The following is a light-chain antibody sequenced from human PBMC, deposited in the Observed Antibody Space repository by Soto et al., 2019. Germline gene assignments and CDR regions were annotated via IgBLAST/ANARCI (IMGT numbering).Light chain of an antibody. CDR2: GAS. Sequence: EIVMTQSPATLSVSPGERATLSCRASQSVSSNLAWYQQKPGQAPRLLIYGASTRATGIPARFSGSGSGTEFPLPFSSLQSEDFAVYYCKKKNNWSRTFGKGTKLKIK. CDR1: QSVSSN. CDR3: KKKNNWSRT. J-gene: IGKJ2*01. V-gene: IGKV3-15*01.